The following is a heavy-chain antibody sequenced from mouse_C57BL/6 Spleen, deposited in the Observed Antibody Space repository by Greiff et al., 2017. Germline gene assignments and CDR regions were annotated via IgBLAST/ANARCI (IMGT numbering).Heavy chain of an antibody. V-gene: IGHV1-26*01. J-gene: IGHJ4*01. CDR2: INPNNGGT. CDR1: GYTFTDYY. Sequence: EVQLQQSGPELVKPGASVKISCKASGYTFTDYYMNWVKQSHGKSLEWIGDINPNNGGTSYNQKFKGKATLTVDKSSSTAYMELRSLTSEDSAVYYCARVYYGSSYVGYWGQGTSVTVSS. CDR3: ARVYYGSSYVGY. D-gene: IGHD1-1*01.